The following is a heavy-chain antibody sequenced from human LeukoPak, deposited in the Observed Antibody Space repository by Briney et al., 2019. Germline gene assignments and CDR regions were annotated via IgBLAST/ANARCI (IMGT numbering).Heavy chain of an antibody. D-gene: IGHD3-9*01. CDR2: ISSNGGST. Sequence: GGSLRLSCSASGFTFSSYAMHWVRQAPGKGLEYVSAISSNGGSTYYADSAKGRFTISRDNSKNTLYLQMSSLRAEDTAVYYCLQADNGIRYFDFRTEYYGMDVWGKGTTVTVSS. V-gene: IGHV3-64D*06. CDR3: LQADNGIRYFDFRTEYYGMDV. CDR1: GFTFSSYA. J-gene: IGHJ6*04.